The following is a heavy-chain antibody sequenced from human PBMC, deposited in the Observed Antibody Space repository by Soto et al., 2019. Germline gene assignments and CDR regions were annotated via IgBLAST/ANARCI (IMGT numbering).Heavy chain of an antibody. D-gene: IGHD5-18*01. J-gene: IGHJ6*02. CDR1: GFTFSSYG. Sequence: GGSLRLSCAASGFTFSSYGMHWVRQAPGKGLEWVAVIWYDGSNKYYADSVKGRFTISRDNSKNTLYLQMNSLRAEDTAVYYCARGYGEEDYYYYGMDVWGQGTTVTVSS. CDR2: IWYDGSNK. CDR3: ARGYGEEDYYYYGMDV. V-gene: IGHV3-33*01.